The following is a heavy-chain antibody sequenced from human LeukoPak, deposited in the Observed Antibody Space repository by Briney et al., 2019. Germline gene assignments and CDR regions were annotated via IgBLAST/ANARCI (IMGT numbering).Heavy chain of an antibody. CDR1: GFSFDDYG. CDR3: ARVYSSGWYSPFSY. D-gene: IGHD6-13*01. Sequence: GGSLRLSCAASGFSFDDYGMTWVRQAPGKGLEWVSGINWNGGSTGYADSMKGRFTISRDNAKNSLYLQMNSLRAEDTALYYCARVYSSGWYSPFSYWGQGALVTVSS. V-gene: IGHV3-20*04. J-gene: IGHJ4*02. CDR2: INWNGGST.